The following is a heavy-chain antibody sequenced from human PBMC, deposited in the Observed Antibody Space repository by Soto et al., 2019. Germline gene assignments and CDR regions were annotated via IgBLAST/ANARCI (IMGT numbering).Heavy chain of an antibody. J-gene: IGHJ6*02. Sequence: SETLSLTCAVYGGSFSGYYWSWIRQPPGKGLGWIGEINHSGSTNYNPSLKSRVTISVDTSKNQFSLKLSSVTAADTAVYYCASLGYYDSSGYNHYYYYGMDVWGQGTTVTVSS. CDR2: INHSGST. CDR1: GGSFSGYY. D-gene: IGHD3-22*01. V-gene: IGHV4-34*01. CDR3: ASLGYYDSSGYNHYYYYGMDV.